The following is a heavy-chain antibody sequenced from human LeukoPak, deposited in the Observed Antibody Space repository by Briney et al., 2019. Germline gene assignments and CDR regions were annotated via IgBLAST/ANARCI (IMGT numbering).Heavy chain of an antibody. CDR3: ARRFWSGSGIDY. V-gene: IGHV1-18*04. CDR2: ISAYNGNT. Sequence: ASVKVSCKASGYTFTGYFMHWVRQAPGQGLEWMGWISAYNGNTNYAQKLQGRVTMTTDTSTSTAYMELRSLRSDDTAVYYCARRFWSGSGIDYWGQGSLVTVSS. CDR1: GYTFTGYF. J-gene: IGHJ4*02. D-gene: IGHD3-3*01.